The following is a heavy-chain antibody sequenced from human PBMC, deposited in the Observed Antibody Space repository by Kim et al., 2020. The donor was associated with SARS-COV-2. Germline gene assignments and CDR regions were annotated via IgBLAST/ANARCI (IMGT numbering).Heavy chain of an antibody. V-gene: IGHV3-30-3*01. CDR3: ARDLSYSSSWYYY. CDR1: GFTFSSYA. D-gene: IGHD6-13*01. Sequence: GGSLRLSCAASGFTFSSYAMHWVRQAPGKGLEWVAVISYDGSNKYYADSVKGRFTISRDNSKNTLYLQMNSLRVEDTAVYYCARDLSYSSSWYYYWGQGTLVTVSS. CDR2: ISYDGSNK. J-gene: IGHJ4*02.